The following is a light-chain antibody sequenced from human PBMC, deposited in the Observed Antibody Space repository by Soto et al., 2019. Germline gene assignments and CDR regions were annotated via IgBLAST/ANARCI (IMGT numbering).Light chain of an antibody. V-gene: IGKV3-15*01. CDR3: QQYSNWPPWT. J-gene: IGKJ1*01. CDR1: QSVYSS. Sequence: ETVMTQSPATLSVSPGERATLSCRASQSVYSSLAWYQQKPGQAPRLLIYGASTRATGIPARFSGSGSGTEFTLTISRLQSEDFAVYYCQQYSNWPPWTFGQGTKVDIK. CDR2: GAS.